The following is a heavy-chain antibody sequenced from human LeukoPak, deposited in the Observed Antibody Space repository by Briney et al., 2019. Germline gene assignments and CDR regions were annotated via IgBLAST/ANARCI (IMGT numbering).Heavy chain of an antibody. CDR1: GGTFSSYA. V-gene: IGHV1-69*05. Sequence: SVKVSCKASGGTFSSYAISWVRQAPGQGLEWMGGIIPIFGTANYAQKLQGRVTMTTDTSTSTAYMELRSLRSDDTAVYYCARELYSSSSSFDYWGQGTLVTVSS. J-gene: IGHJ4*02. CDR2: IIPIFGTA. D-gene: IGHD6-6*01. CDR3: ARELYSSSSSFDY.